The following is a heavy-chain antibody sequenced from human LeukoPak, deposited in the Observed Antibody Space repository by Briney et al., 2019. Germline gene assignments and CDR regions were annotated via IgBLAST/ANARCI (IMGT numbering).Heavy chain of an antibody. Sequence: SSGTLSLTCTVSGGSISSYYWSWIRQPAGKGLEWIGRIYTSGSTNYNPSLKSRVTMSVDTSKNQFSLKLSSVTAADTAVYYCARDRSGCSSTSCYNWFDPWGQGTLVTVSS. V-gene: IGHV4-4*07. CDR1: GGSISSYY. CDR2: IYTSGST. J-gene: IGHJ5*02. D-gene: IGHD2-2*01. CDR3: ARDRSGCSSTSCYNWFDP.